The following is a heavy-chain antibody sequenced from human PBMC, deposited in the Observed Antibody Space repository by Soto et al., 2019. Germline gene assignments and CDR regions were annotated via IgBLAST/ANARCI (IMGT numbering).Heavy chain of an antibody. CDR2: INPNSGGT. Sequence: QVQLVQSGAEVKKPGASVKVSCKASGYTFSNYYFHWVRQAPGQGLEWMGWINPNSGGTNYAQQFQGRVTMTRDTSISTAYMDLSRLTSADTAVYYCARGGDYDWFDPWGQGTLVTVSS. D-gene: IGHD4-17*01. V-gene: IGHV1-2*02. CDR3: ARGGDYDWFDP. CDR1: GYTFSNYY. J-gene: IGHJ5*02.